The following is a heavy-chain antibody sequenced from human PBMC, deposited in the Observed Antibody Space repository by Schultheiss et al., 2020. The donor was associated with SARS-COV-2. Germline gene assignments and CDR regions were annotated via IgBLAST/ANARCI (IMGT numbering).Heavy chain of an antibody. V-gene: IGHV1-18*01. CDR3: ARDPYYYDSSGYFTNWFDP. CDR2: ISAYNGNT. J-gene: IGHJ5*02. D-gene: IGHD3-22*01. CDR1: GYTFTSYG. Sequence: ASVKVSCKASGYTFTSYGISWVRQAPGQGLEWMGWISAYNGNTNYAQKLQGRVTMTTDTSTSTAYMELRSLRSDDTVVYYCARDPYYYDSSGYFTNWFDPWGQGTLVTVSS.